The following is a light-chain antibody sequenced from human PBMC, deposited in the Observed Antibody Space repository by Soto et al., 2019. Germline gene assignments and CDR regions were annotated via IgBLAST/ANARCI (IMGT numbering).Light chain of an antibody. V-gene: IGKV3-15*01. CDR1: QSVSID. J-gene: IGKJ1*01. Sequence: EIVLTHSPATLSVSPVERATLSFRSSQSVSIDLALYHQKPGQAPRLLIYGASTRATGIPARFSGSGSGTEFTLTINSLQSEDFAVYYCQQYNNWPRKFGQGTKVDIK. CDR2: GAS. CDR3: QQYNNWPRK.